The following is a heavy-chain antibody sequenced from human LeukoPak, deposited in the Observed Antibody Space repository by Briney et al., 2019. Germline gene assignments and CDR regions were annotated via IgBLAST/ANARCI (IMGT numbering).Heavy chain of an antibody. CDR3: ARDVTIEFYYFDY. V-gene: IGHV3-21*01. CDR1: GFTFSSYS. Sequence: PGGSLRLSCAASGFTFSSYSMNWVRQAPGKGLEWVSSISSSSSYIYYADSVKGRFTISRDNAKNSLYLQMNSLRAEDTAVYYCARDVTIEFYYFDYWGQGTLVTVSS. J-gene: IGHJ4*02. D-gene: IGHD3-9*01. CDR2: ISSSSSYI.